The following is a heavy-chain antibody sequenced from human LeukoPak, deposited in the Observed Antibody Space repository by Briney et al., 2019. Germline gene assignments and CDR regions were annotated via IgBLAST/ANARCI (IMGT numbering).Heavy chain of an antibody. CDR3: ARDYYDSFDY. Sequence: ASVKVSCKASGGTFSSYAISWVRQAPGQGLEWMGGIIPIFGTANYAQKFRGRVTITADGSTSTAYMELSSLRSEDTAVYYCARDYYDSFDYWGQGTLVTVSS. CDR2: IIPIFGTA. CDR1: GGTFSSYA. D-gene: IGHD3-22*01. V-gene: IGHV1-69*13. J-gene: IGHJ4*02.